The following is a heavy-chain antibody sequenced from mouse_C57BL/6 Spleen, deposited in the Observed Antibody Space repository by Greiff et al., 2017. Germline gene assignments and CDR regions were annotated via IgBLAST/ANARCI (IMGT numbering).Heavy chain of an antibody. J-gene: IGHJ4*01. CDR1: GFTFSSYA. CDR2: ISDGGSYT. V-gene: IGHV5-4*03. D-gene: IGHD3-3*01. CDR3: ARAPVGYYYAMDY. Sequence: EVKLQESGGGLVKPGGSLKLSCAASGFTFSSYAMSWVRQTPEKRLEWVATISDGGSYTYYPDNVKGRFTISRDNAKNNLYLQMSHLKSEDTAMYYCARAPVGYYYAMDYWGQGTSVTVSS.